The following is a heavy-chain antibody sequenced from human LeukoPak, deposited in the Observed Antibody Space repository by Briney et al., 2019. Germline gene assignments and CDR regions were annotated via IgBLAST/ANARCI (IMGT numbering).Heavy chain of an antibody. V-gene: IGHV3-23*01. Sequence: GGSLRLSCAASGFTFSSYAMSWLRQAPGKGLEWVSVISACGDSTHYADSVKSRFTISRDNSKNTLYLQMNSLRAEDTAVYYCNDPFDYWGQGTLVTVSS. CDR1: GFTFSSYA. J-gene: IGHJ4*02. CDR3: NDPFDY. CDR2: ISACGDST. D-gene: IGHD1-1*01.